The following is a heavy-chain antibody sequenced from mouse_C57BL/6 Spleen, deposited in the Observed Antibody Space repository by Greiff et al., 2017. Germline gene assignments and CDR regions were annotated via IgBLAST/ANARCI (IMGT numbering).Heavy chain of an antibody. V-gene: IGHV5-4*03. J-gene: IGHJ4*01. CDR1: GFTFSSYA. D-gene: IGHD1-1*01. CDR2: ISDGGSYT. CDR3: ARCFITTVVATNYYAMDY. Sequence: EVKVVESGGGLVKPGGSLKLSCAASGFTFSSYAMSWVRQTPEKRLEWVANISDGGSYTYYTDNVKGRFNISRDNAKNNLYLQMSHLKSEDTAMYYCARCFITTVVATNYYAMDYWGQGTSVTVSS.